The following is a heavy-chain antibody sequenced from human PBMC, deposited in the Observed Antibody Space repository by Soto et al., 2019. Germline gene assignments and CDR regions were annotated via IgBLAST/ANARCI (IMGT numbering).Heavy chain of an antibody. CDR3: AKEKKQTPYYYSGMDV. CDR1: GFTFSTYA. Sequence: GGSLRLSCAASGFTFSTYAMSWVRQAPGKGLEWVSSFSGSGGSTYYADSVKGRFTISRDNSKNTLYLQMNSLRDEDTAVYYWAKEKKQTPYYYSGMDVGGKGPTVTASS. V-gene: IGHV3-23*01. CDR2: FSGSGGST. J-gene: IGHJ6*04.